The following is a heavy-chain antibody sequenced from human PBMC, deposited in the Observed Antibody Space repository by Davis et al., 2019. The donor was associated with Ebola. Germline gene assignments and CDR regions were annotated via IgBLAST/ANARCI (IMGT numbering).Heavy chain of an antibody. CDR2: INQDGRSK. J-gene: IGHJ4*02. CDR3: AIHGDVGF. V-gene: IGHV3-7*01. CDR1: GFIFTIYG. Sequence: PGGSLRLSCEASGFIFTIYGRSWFRQAPGKGRDWGPNINQDGRSKDYVDSVKGRFTISRDNGKNSLYLQMNSLRVEDTATYYCAIHGDVGFGGQGTLVTVS. D-gene: IGHD4-17*01.